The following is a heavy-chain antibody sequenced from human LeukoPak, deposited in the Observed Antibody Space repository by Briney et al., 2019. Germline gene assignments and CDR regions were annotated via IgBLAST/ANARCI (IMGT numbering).Heavy chain of an antibody. CDR3: ARVRCGGYRYGPPRCTWFDP. D-gene: IGHD5-18*01. Sequence: SETLSLTCAVYGVSFSGYYWSWIRQPPGKGLEGSGEINHSGSTNDNPSLKSRVTISVDTSKHQFSLKLSSVTAADTAVYYCARVRCGGYRYGPPRCTWFDPWGQGTLVTVSS. V-gene: IGHV4-34*01. CDR2: INHSGST. CDR1: GVSFSGYY. J-gene: IGHJ5*02.